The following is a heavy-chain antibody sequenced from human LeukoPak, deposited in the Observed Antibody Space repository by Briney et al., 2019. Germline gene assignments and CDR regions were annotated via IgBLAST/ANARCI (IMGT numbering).Heavy chain of an antibody. CDR3: ARAPGVVTVFDY. V-gene: IGHV4-59*01. CDR2: IYYSGST. CDR1: GGSFSGYY. J-gene: IGHJ4*02. D-gene: IGHD2-21*02. Sequence: SSETLSLTCAVYGGSFSGYYWSWIRQPPGKGLEWIGYIYYSGSTNYNPSLKSRVTISVDTSKNQFSLKLSSVTAADTAVYYCARAPGVVTVFDYWGQGTLVTVSS.